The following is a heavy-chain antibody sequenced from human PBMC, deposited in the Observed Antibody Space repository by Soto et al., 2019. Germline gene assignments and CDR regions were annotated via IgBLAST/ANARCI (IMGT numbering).Heavy chain of an antibody. D-gene: IGHD3-22*01. Sequence: GASVKVSCKASGGTFSSYAISWVRQAPGQGLEWMGGIIPIFGTSNYAQKFQGRVTITADESTSTAYMELSSLRSEDTAVYYCAREERYYYDSSGYYPLDAFDIWGQGTMVTVSS. CDR2: IIPIFGTS. CDR3: AREERYYYDSSGYYPLDAFDI. V-gene: IGHV1-69*13. CDR1: GGTFSSYA. J-gene: IGHJ3*02.